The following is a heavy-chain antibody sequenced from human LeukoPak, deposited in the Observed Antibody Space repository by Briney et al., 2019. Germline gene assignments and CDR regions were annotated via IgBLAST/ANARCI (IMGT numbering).Heavy chain of an antibody. J-gene: IGHJ5*02. Sequence: GGSLRLSCAASGFTFSSYAMHWVRQAPGKGLEWVAVIPYDGSNKYYADSVKGRFTISRDNSKNTLYLQMNSLRAEDTAVYYCARIAVENWFDPWGQGTLVTVSS. CDR1: GFTFSSYA. D-gene: IGHD6-19*01. CDR3: ARIAVENWFDP. V-gene: IGHV3-30-3*01. CDR2: IPYDGSNK.